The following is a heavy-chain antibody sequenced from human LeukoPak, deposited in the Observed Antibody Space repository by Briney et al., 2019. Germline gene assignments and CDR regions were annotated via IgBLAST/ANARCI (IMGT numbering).Heavy chain of an antibody. CDR1: GFTFSSYA. CDR2: ISSNGGST. V-gene: IGHV3-64D*09. Sequence: GGSLRPSCSASGFTFSSYAMHWVRQAPGKGLEYVSAISSNGGSTYYADSVKGRFTISRDNSKNTLDLQMSSLRVEDTAVYYCVKSYYDFWSGYYPYFDYWGQGTLVTVSS. CDR3: VKSYYDFWSGYYPYFDY. D-gene: IGHD3-3*01. J-gene: IGHJ4*02.